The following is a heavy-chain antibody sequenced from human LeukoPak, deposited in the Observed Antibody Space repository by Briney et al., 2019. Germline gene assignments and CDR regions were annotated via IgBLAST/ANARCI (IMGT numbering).Heavy chain of an antibody. CDR2: ISSSSSYI. Sequence: VGSLRLSCAASGFTFSSYSMNWVRQAPGKGLEWVSSISSSSSYIYYADSVKGRFTISRDNAKNSLYLQMNSLRAEDTAVYYCARDRRDGYRRQWGRGLAFDIWGQGTMVTVSS. CDR3: ARDRRDGYRRQWGRGLAFDI. J-gene: IGHJ3*02. CDR1: GFTFSSYS. V-gene: IGHV3-21*01. D-gene: IGHD5-24*01.